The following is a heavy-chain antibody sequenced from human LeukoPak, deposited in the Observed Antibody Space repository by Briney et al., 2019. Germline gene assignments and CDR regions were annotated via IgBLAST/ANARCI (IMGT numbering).Heavy chain of an antibody. Sequence: PGGSLRLSCAASGFTFDDYGMSWVRQVPGKGLEWVSGINWNGGSTAYADSVKGRFTIPRDNAKNSLYLQMNSLRAEDTALYYCARDLFLADAFDIWGQGTMVAVSS. CDR1: GFTFDDYG. D-gene: IGHD3-3*01. CDR3: ARDLFLADAFDI. CDR2: INWNGGST. V-gene: IGHV3-20*04. J-gene: IGHJ3*02.